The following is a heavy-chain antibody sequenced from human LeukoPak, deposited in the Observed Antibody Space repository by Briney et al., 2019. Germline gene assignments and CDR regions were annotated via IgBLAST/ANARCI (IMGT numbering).Heavy chain of an antibody. CDR1: GYTFTSYG. D-gene: IGHD2-2*01. CDR3: ARVGCSSTSCPFDP. J-gene: IGHJ5*02. CDR2: ISAYNGNT. Sequence: ASVKVSCKASGYTFTSYGISWVRQAPGQGLEWVGWISAYNGNTNYAQKLQGRVTMTTDTSTSTAYMQLRSLRSDDTAVYYCARVGCSSTSCPFDPWGQGTLVTVSS. V-gene: IGHV1-18*04.